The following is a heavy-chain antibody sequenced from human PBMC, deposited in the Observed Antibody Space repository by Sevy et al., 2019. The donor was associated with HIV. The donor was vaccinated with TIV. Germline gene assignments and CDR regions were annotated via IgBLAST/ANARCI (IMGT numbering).Heavy chain of an antibody. CDR3: TSDLDSSYVWGSYSVY. Sequence: GGSLRLSCTASGFTFGDYAMSWFRQAPGKGLEWVGFIRSKAYGGTKENAASVKGRFTITRDDSKSIAYLQMNSLRTEDTAVYYCTSDLDSSYVWGSYSVYWGQGTLVTVSS. J-gene: IGHJ4*02. V-gene: IGHV3-49*03. D-gene: IGHD3-16*01. CDR2: IRSKAYGGTK. CDR1: GFTFGDYA.